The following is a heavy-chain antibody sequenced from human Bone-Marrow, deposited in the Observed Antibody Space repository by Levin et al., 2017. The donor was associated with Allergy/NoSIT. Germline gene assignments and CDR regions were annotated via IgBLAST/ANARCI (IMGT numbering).Heavy chain of an antibody. V-gene: IGHV3-72*01. J-gene: IGHJ6*02. CDR2: IKNKVNGYTT. Sequence: KGLEWVGRIKNKVNGYTTEYAGSVKGRFAISRDDSKNSVYLQMNILETEDTAVYYCARIGYDFLSGHKYYFYGLDVWGQGTTVIVSS. CDR3: ARIGYDFLSGHKYYFYGLDV. D-gene: IGHD3-3*01.